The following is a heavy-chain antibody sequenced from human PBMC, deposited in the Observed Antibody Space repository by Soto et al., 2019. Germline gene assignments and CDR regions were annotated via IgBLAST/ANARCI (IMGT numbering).Heavy chain of an antibody. D-gene: IGHD5-12*01. Sequence: ASVKVSCKAIGYSFTSHYMHWVRQAPGQGLEWMGTIYPGGVNIGYAQKFKGRVTMTKDTSTSTVYMELNSLTSEDTAVYYCARGPQIVAATSWFDYWGQGALVTVSS. CDR3: ARGPQIVAATSWFDY. CDR1: GYSFTSHY. V-gene: IGHV1-46*01. J-gene: IGHJ4*02. CDR2: IYPGGVNI.